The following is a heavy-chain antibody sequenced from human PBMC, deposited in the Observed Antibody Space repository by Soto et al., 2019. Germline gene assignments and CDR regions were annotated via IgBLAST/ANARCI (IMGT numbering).Heavy chain of an antibody. D-gene: IGHD6-19*01. V-gene: IGHV6-1*01. CDR3: AKDLYGAGWYNYFDP. J-gene: IGHJ5*02. CDR1: GDSVSTNSAT. Sequence: SQTLSLTCAISGDSVSTNSATWYWIRQSPSRGLEWLGRTYYRSKWYNDYAVSVKGRITINPDTSNNQLSLQLNSVTPDDTAVYYCAKDLYGAGWYNYFDPWGQGTLVTVSS. CDR2: TYYRSKWYN.